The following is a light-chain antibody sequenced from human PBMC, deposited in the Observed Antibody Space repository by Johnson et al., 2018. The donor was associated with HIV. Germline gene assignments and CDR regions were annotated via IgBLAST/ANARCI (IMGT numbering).Light chain of an antibody. Sequence: QSVLTQSPSVSAAPGQTVTISCSGSSSNIGSNYVSWYQQLPGTAPKLLIYDSDKRPSGIPDRFSGSNSGTSATLGITGLQTGDEADYYCGTWDSSLSAGVFGTGTSHRP. CDR3: GTWDSSLSAGV. CDR1: SSNIGSNY. V-gene: IGLV1-51*01. J-gene: IGLJ1*01. CDR2: DSD.